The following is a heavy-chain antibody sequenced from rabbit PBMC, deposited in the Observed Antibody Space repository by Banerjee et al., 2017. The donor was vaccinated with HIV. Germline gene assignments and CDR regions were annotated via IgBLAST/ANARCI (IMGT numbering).Heavy chain of an antibody. D-gene: IGHD6-1*01. J-gene: IGHJ4*01. CDR1: GFSFSNKAV. CDR2: IYAGSSGST. CDR3: ARDLNAGYAGYGYAWDL. Sequence: QEQLVESGGGLVKPEGSLKLSCTASGFSFSNKAVMCWVRQAPGKGLEWIACIYAGSSGSTYYASWAKGRFTISKTSSTTVTLQMTSLTAADTATYFCARDLNAGYAGYGYAWDLWGPGTLVTVS. V-gene: IGHV1S45*01.